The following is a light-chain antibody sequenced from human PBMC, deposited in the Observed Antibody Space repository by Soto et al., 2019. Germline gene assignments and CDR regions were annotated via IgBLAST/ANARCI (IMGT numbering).Light chain of an antibody. CDR2: GNS. CDR1: SSNIGAGYD. Sequence: QSVLTQPPSASGAPGQRVTISCTGSSSNIGAGYDVHWYQQLPGTAPKLLIYGNSNRPSGVPDRFSGSKSGTSAPLAITGLQAEDEADYYCQSYDSSLSAFVVFGGGTQLTVL. J-gene: IGLJ2*01. CDR3: QSYDSSLSAFVV. V-gene: IGLV1-40*01.